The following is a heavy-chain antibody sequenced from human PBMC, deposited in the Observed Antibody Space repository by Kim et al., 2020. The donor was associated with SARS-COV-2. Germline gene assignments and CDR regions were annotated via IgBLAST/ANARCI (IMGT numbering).Heavy chain of an antibody. CDR1: GYTFTSYG. CDR3: ARKDYDTWTGYFLKDDH. D-gene: IGHD3-9*01. V-gene: IGHV1-18*01. CDR2: ISAYNGNT. Sequence: ASVKVSCKTSGYTFTSYGISWVRQAPGQGLEWMGWISAYNGNTKTAQKLQGRVTITADTSTSTAYMELRSLRSEDTAVYYCARKDYDTWTGYFLKDDHWGQGTLVTVSS. J-gene: IGHJ4*02.